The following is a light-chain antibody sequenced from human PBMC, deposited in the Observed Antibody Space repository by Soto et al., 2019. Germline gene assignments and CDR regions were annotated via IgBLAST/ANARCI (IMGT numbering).Light chain of an antibody. CDR2: EVS. V-gene: IGLV2-14*01. CDR3: SSYTSSSTLV. Sequence: ALTQPASVSGSPRQSITISCTGTSSDVGGYNFVSWYQQHPGKAPKLMIFEVSNRPSWVSNRFSGSKSGNTSSLTISGLQGEDEADYYCSSYTSSSTLVFGTGTKLTVL. CDR1: SSDVGGYNF. J-gene: IGLJ1*01.